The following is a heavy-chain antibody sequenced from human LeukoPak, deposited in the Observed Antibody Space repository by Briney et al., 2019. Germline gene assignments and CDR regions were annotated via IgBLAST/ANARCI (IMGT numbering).Heavy chain of an antibody. CDR3: ARSNTPGSVAGLFDY. J-gene: IGHJ4*02. Sequence: SETLSLTCTVSGGSISSYYWSWIRQPPGKGLEWMAYIYYSGSTNYNPSLKSRVTISVDTSKNQFSLKLSSVTAADTAVYYCARSNTPGSVAGLFDYWGQGTLVTVSS. D-gene: IGHD6-19*01. V-gene: IGHV4-59*01. CDR2: IYYSGST. CDR1: GGSISSYY.